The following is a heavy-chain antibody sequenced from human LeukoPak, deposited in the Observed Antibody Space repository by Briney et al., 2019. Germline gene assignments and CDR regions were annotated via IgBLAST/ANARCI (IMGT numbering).Heavy chain of an antibody. Sequence: ASVKVSCKASGYTFTSYDINWVRQATGQGLEWMGWMNPNSGNTGYAQKFQGRFIMTRNTSITTAYMELSRLRSDDTAVYYCARLLWFGELTSVDVWGKGTTVTVSP. CDR2: MNPNSGNT. CDR3: ARLLWFGELTSVDV. D-gene: IGHD3-10*01. CDR1: GYTFTSYD. J-gene: IGHJ6*04. V-gene: IGHV1-8*01.